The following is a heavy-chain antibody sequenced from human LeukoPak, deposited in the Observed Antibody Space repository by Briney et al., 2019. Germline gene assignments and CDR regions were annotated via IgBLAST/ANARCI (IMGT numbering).Heavy chain of an antibody. CDR3: ARVLGGAWYYFDS. D-gene: IGHD1-26*01. Sequence: PGGSLRLSCAASGFTVSSNYMSWVRQAPGTGLEWVSIIYSDGATYCADSVKGRFTISRDNSKNTLYLQMSSLRAEDTAVYYCARVLGGAWYYFDSWGQGTQVTVSS. CDR1: GFTVSSNY. V-gene: IGHV3-53*01. CDR2: IYSDGAT. J-gene: IGHJ4*02.